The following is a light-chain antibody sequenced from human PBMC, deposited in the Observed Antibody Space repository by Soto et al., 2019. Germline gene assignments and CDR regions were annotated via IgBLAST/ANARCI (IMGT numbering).Light chain of an antibody. V-gene: IGKV1-5*03. J-gene: IGKJ5*01. CDR1: QSISNW. Sequence: DIQMTQSPSTLSASVGDRVTITCRASQSISNWLAWYQQRPGKAPKLLIYKASSLQSGVPSRFSGSGSGTEFTLTISSLHPDDFATYYCQQHNSFSITFGQGTRLEIK. CDR2: KAS. CDR3: QQHNSFSIT.